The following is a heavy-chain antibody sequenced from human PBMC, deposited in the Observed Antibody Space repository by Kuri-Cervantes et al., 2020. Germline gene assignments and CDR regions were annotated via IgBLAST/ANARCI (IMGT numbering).Heavy chain of an antibody. Sequence: ASVKVSCKASGYTFTSYDINWVRQATGQGLEWMGWMNPNSGNTGYAQKFQGRVTMTRNTSISTAYMELSSLRAEDTAVYYCASGGLWFGELLYMSKEELFDYWGQGTLVTVSS. V-gene: IGHV1-8*01. CDR1: GYTFTSYD. D-gene: IGHD3-10*01. CDR2: MNPNSGNT. CDR3: ASGGLWFGELLYMSKEELFDY. J-gene: IGHJ4*02.